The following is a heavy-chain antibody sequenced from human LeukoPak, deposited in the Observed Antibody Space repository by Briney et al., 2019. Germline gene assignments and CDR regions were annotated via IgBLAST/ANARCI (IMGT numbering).Heavy chain of an antibody. CDR2: IKQDGSEK. Sequence: PGGSLRLSCAASGFTFSSYWMSWVRQAPGKGLEWVANIKQDGSEKYYVDSVRGRFTISRDNAKNSLYLQMNSLRAEDTAVYYCAELGITMIGGVWGKGTTVTISS. D-gene: IGHD3-10*02. J-gene: IGHJ6*04. CDR3: AELGITMIGGV. CDR1: GFTFSSYW. V-gene: IGHV3-7*01.